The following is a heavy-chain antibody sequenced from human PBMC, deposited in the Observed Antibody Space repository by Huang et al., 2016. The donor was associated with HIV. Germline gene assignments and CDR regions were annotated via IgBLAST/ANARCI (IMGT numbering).Heavy chain of an antibody. CDR1: GGPFSTHY. V-gene: IGHV4-34*02. CDR2: IKYNAHA. D-gene: IGHD1-1*01. Sequence: QVRLQQWGGGLVRPSETLSRTCAVYGGPFSTHYWSWIRQSPGKGLEWIAEIKYNAHANFNQALRSRVSISVDTAKNQCSLNVTSVTAADTAIYYCARGRDTTEMDTVDDALDVWDQGTLVIVSS. CDR3: ARGRDTTEMDTVDDALDV. J-gene: IGHJ3*01.